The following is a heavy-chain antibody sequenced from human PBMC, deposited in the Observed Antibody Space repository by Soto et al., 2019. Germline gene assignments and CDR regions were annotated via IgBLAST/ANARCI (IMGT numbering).Heavy chain of an antibody. CDR1: GFTFSSYG. D-gene: IGHD3-22*01. Sequence: GGSLRLSCAASGFTFSSYGMHWVRQAPGKGLEWVAVIWYDGSDKYYAESVKGRFTISRDNSKSTLYLQMNSLRAEDTVVYYCARGGQWLQAQVIDYWGQGTLVTVSS. J-gene: IGHJ4*02. V-gene: IGHV3-33*01. CDR3: ARGGQWLQAQVIDY. CDR2: IWYDGSDK.